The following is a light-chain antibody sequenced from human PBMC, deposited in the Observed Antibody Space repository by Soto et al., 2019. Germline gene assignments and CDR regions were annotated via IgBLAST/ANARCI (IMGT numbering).Light chain of an antibody. CDR2: WAS. CDR3: QQYYSTP. Sequence: DIVMTQSPDSLAVSLGERATINCKSSQSVLYSSNNKNYLAWYQQKPGQPPKLLIYWASTRESGVPDRFSGSGSGTDFTLTISSLQAEDVSVYYCQQYYSTPFGGGNKVEIK. V-gene: IGKV4-1*01. J-gene: IGKJ4*01. CDR1: QSVLYSSNNKNY.